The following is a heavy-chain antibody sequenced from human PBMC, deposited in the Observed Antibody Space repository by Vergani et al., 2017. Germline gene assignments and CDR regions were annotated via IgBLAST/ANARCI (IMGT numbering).Heavy chain of an antibody. V-gene: IGHV4-39*07. CDR3: ARVALRPVAAPQGP. CDR2: IYYSGST. J-gene: IGHJ5*02. D-gene: IGHD6-19*01. CDR1: GGSISSSSYY. Sequence: QLQLQESGPGLVKPSETLSLTCTVSGGSISSSSYYWGWIRQPPGKGLEWIGSIYYSGSTYYNPSLKSRVTISVDTSKNQFSLKLSSVTAADTAVYYFARVALRPVAAPQGPWGQGTLVTVSS.